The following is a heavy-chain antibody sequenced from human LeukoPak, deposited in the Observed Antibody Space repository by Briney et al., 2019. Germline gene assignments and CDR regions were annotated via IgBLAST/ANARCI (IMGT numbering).Heavy chain of an antibody. D-gene: IGHD5-18*01. J-gene: IGHJ6*03. Sequence: ASVKVSCKASGYTFTGYYMHWVRQAPGQGLEWMGWINPNSGGTNYAQKFQGRVTMTRDMSTSTVYMELSSLRSEDTAVYYCARSGYSYGLRGSPYYMDVWGKGTTVTVSS. CDR2: INPNSGGT. CDR1: GYTFTGYY. CDR3: ARSGYSYGLRGSPYYMDV. V-gene: IGHV1-2*02.